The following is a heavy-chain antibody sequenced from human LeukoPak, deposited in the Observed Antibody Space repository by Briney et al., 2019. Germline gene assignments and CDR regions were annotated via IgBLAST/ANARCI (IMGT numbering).Heavy chain of an antibody. V-gene: IGHV3-21*01. D-gene: IGHD3-22*01. CDR1: GLGFSSFS. Sequence: PGGSLRLSCAASGLGFSSFSFNWIRQAPGKRLERVSSITPTTSYIYYADSVRGRLAISRENAKNSLYLQMISLREEDTAVYYCARLRRNSDSSGYYYYYDHWGQGTLVTVSS. J-gene: IGHJ5*02. CDR3: ARLRRNSDSSGYYYYYDH. CDR2: ITPTTSYI.